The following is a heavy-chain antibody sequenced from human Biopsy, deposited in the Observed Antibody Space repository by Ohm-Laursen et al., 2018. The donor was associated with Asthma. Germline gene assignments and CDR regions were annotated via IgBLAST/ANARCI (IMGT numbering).Heavy chain of an antibody. Sequence: SQTLSLTCTVSGASTKTDDHYWSWLRQPPGKGLEWFGFIHYSGSTSYNPSLEGGVTISVDTSKNQFSLKLSSVTAADTAVYYCARASVAASSNWFDPWGQGTLVTVSS. D-gene: IGHD6-19*01. V-gene: IGHV4-30-4*01. CDR3: ARASVAASSNWFDP. CDR1: GASTKTDDHY. CDR2: IHYSGST. J-gene: IGHJ5*02.